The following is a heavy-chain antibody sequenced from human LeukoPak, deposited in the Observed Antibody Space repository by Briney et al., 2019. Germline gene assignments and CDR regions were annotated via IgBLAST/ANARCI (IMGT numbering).Heavy chain of an antibody. Sequence: PGGSLRLSCAASGFXFSSYDINWVRQAPGKGLEWVSYINTISSTKYYADSVKGRFTISRDNAKNSLSLQMNSLRDEDTAVYYCARGKIGYYYGDYDGYWGQGTLVTVSS. D-gene: IGHD4-17*01. V-gene: IGHV3-48*02. CDR3: ARGKIGYYYGDYDGY. CDR2: INTISSTK. CDR1: GFXFSSYD. J-gene: IGHJ4*02.